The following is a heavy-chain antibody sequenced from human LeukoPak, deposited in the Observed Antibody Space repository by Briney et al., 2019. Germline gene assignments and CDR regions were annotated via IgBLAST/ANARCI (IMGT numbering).Heavy chain of an antibody. D-gene: IGHD1-1*01. V-gene: IGHV1-46*01. Sequence: ASVKVSCKASGYTFTSYYMHWVRQAPGQGLEWMGIINPSGGSTSYAQKFQGRVTMTRDTSTSTVYMELSSLRSEDTAVYYCARDPQGTTGTTFSIYYYGMDVWGQGTTVTVSS. CDR1: GYTFTSYY. CDR3: ARDPQGTTGTTFSIYYYGMDV. J-gene: IGHJ6*02. CDR2: INPSGGST.